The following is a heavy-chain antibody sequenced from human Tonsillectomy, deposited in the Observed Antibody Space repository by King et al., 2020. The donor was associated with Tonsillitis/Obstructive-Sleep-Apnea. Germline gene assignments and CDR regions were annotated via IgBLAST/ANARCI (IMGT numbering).Heavy chain of an antibody. V-gene: IGHV3-9*01. CDR1: GFTFDDYA. CDR2: ISWNSADI. Sequence: VQLVESGGGLVQPGRSVRLSCAGSGFTFDDYAMYWVRQPPGKGLEWVSGISWNSADIGYADSVKGRFTISRDNAQNSLFLQMNSLRAEDTALYYCAKDVRPAGSYYNNAFDIWGQGTMVTVSS. D-gene: IGHD1-26*01. J-gene: IGHJ3*02. CDR3: AKDVRPAGSYYNNAFDI.